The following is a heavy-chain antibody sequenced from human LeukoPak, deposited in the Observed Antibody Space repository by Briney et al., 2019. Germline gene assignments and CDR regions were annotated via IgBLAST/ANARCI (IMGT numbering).Heavy chain of an antibody. CDR1: GFTFSSYS. V-gene: IGHV3-48*01. D-gene: IGHD3-16*01. J-gene: IGHJ4*02. CDR2: ITSSSSTI. Sequence: GGSLRLSCAASGFTFSSYSMNWVRQAPGKGLEWVSYITSSSSTIHYVDSVKGRFTISRHNAKNSVYLQMNSLRAEDTAVYYCARVGLGVYGGDYWGQGALVTVSS. CDR3: ARVGLGVYGGDY.